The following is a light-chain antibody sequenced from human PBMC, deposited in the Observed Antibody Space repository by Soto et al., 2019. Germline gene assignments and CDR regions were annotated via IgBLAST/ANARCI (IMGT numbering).Light chain of an antibody. V-gene: IGLV3-1*01. CDR3: QAWDSSIAV. Sequence: SYELTQPPSVSVSPGQTASITCSGDKLGDKYTSWYQQKPGQSPVLVMYEDIKRPSGIPERFSGSTSGNTATLTISGTQAMDEADHYCQAWDSSIAVFGGGTKLTVL. J-gene: IGLJ2*01. CDR1: KLGDKY. CDR2: EDI.